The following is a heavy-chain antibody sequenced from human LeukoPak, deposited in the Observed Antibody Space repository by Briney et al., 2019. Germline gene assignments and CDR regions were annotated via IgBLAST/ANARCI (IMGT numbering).Heavy chain of an antibody. CDR2: THYRSKWYN. Sequence: SQTLSLTCAISGDSVSSNSAAWNWIRQSPSRGLEWLGRTHYRSKWYNDYAVSVKSRITINPDTSKNQFSLQLNSLTPEDTAVYYCARDLISAAGSIFDYWGQGTLVTVSS. D-gene: IGHD6-13*01. V-gene: IGHV6-1*01. CDR1: GDSVSSNSAA. J-gene: IGHJ4*02. CDR3: ARDLISAAGSIFDY.